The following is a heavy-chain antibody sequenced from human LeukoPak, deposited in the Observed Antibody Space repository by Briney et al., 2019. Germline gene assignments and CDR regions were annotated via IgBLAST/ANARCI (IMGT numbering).Heavy chain of an antibody. V-gene: IGHV5-51*01. CDR2: IYPGDSDI. D-gene: IGHD2-2*01. Sequence: GESLKISCKGSGYSFSDYWIGWVRQMPGKGLEWMGIIYPGDSDIRYSPSFQGQVTISADKFINTAYLQWSSLKASDTAMYFCARQGAGYCSSSSRNTLVTDSWGQGTLVTVSS. CDR3: ARQGAGYCSSSSRNTLVTDS. J-gene: IGHJ5*01. CDR1: GYSFSDYW.